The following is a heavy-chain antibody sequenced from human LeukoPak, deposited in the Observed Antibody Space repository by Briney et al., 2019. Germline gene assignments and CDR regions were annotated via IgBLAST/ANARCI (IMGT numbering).Heavy chain of an antibody. J-gene: IGHJ4*02. Sequence: ASVKVSCKASGYTFTGYYMHWVRQAPGQGLEWMGWINPNSGGTNYAQKFQGRVTMTRDTSISTACMELSRLRSDDTAVYYCARDRWDSSRYYQDYWGQGTLVTVSS. CDR3: ARDRWDSSRYYQDY. CDR2: INPNSGGT. D-gene: IGHD3-22*01. V-gene: IGHV1-2*02. CDR1: GYTFTGYY.